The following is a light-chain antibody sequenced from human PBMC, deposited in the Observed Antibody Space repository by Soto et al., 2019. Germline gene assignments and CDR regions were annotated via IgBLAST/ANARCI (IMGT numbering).Light chain of an antibody. CDR3: QQYSTYTPRT. Sequence: DIQMTQSTPTLSASVGDRITITCRASQSISSWLAWYQQKPGKAPKLLIYDASSLESGVPSRFSGSGSGTEFTLTISSLQPDDFATYYCQQYSTYTPRTCGQGTKGDIK. V-gene: IGKV1-5*01. CDR1: QSISSW. J-gene: IGKJ1*01. CDR2: DAS.